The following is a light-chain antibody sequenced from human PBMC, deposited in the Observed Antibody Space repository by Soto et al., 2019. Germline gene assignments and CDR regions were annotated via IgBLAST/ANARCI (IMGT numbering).Light chain of an antibody. CDR3: SSYTINRTYV. CDR2: EVS. Sequence: LTQPASVSGSPGQSITISCTGTSSDVGGYNYVSWYQQNPGKAPKLMIYEVSNRPSGVSNRFSGSKSGNMASLTTSGLQAEDEADYYCSSYTINRTYVFGTGTKVTVL. J-gene: IGLJ1*01. V-gene: IGLV2-14*01. CDR1: SSDVGGYNY.